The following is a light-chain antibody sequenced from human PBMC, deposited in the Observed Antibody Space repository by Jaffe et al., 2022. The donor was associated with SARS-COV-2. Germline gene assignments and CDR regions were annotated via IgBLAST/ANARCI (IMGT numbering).Light chain of an antibody. CDR2: SND. J-gene: IGLJ2*01. CDR3: AAWDDGLNGVV. Sequence: QSVLTQPPSASGTPGQRVTISCSGSSSNIGSNTVTWYQHLPGTAPKLLMYSNDQRPSGVPDRISGSRSGTSASLAFSGLQSEDEADYYCAAWDDGLNGVVFGGGTKLTVL. V-gene: IGLV1-44*01. CDR1: SSNIGSNT.